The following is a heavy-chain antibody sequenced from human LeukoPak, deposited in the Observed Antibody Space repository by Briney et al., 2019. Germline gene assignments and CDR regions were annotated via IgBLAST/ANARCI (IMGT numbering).Heavy chain of an antibody. D-gene: IGHD2-2*01. CDR1: GFTFSTYS. J-gene: IGHJ4*02. CDR2: ISYDGRNI. Sequence: GGSLRLSCAASGFTFSTYSMNWVRQAPGKGLEWVAVISYDGRNIHYPDSVKGRFTISRDISTDTLWLQMDSLRTEDTAVYYCAKGPLRGTAAAIDYWGQGTLVTVSS. CDR3: AKGPLRGTAAAIDY. V-gene: IGHV3-30*18.